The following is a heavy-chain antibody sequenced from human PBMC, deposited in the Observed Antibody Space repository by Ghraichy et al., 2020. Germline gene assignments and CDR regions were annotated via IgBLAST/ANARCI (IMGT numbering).Heavy chain of an antibody. Sequence: GGSLRLSCAASGFSVSNNYMSWVRQAPGKGLDWVSVIYSGGTVYYADSVKGRFTISRHNAKNTLYLQMNSLRAEDTAVYYCARGPNWGMDYWGQGTLVTVSS. J-gene: IGHJ4*02. CDR3: ARGPNWGMDY. V-gene: IGHV3-53*04. CDR1: GFSVSNNY. D-gene: IGHD2-8*01. CDR2: IYSGGTV.